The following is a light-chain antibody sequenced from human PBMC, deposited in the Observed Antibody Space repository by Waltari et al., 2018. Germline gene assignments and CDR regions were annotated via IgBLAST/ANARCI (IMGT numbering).Light chain of an antibody. CDR1: SSDVGGYNY. Sequence: QSALTQSASVSGSPGQSITISCPGTSSDVGGYNYVSWYQQHPGKAPKLMIYYVSNRPSGVSNRFSGSKSGNTASLTISGLQAEDEADYYCSSYTSSSTWVFGGGTKLTVL. V-gene: IGLV2-14*03. CDR3: SSYTSSSTWV. J-gene: IGLJ3*02. CDR2: YVS.